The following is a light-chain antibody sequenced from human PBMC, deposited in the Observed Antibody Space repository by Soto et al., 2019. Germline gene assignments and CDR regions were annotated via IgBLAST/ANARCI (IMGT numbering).Light chain of an antibody. Sequence: DIQLTQSPSFLSAFVGGRVTITCRASQGIARSLAWYQQKPGKASELLIYGASTLESGVPSRFSGSGSGTEFTLTISSLQPEEFATYYCHQVYSYPRTCGGGTKVEIK. CDR3: HQVYSYPRT. V-gene: IGKV1-9*01. J-gene: IGKJ4*01. CDR1: QGIARS. CDR2: GAS.